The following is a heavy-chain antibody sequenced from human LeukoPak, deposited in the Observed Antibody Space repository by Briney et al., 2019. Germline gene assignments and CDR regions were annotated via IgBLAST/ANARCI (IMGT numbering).Heavy chain of an antibody. D-gene: IGHD6-13*01. J-gene: IGHJ4*02. CDR1: GFSFDDYG. Sequence: GALRLSCAASGFSFDDYGMSWVRQAPGKGLEWVSAISGNGFDTFYADSVKGRFTISRDNSRNTVYLQMNSLRAEDTAVYYCAKDSRSLAAAGEVDFWGQGTLVTVSS. CDR2: ISGNGFDT. CDR3: AKDSRSLAAAGEVDF. V-gene: IGHV3-23*01.